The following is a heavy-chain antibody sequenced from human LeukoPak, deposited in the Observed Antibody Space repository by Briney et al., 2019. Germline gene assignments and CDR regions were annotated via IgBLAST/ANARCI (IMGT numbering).Heavy chain of an antibody. CDR3: ARDEDYMDV. CDR2: ISGSGGST. V-gene: IGHV3-23*01. Sequence: PGGSLRLSCAASGFTFSSYGMSWVRQAPGKGLEWVSAISGSGGSTYYADSVKGRFTISRDNAKNSLYLQMNSLRAEDTAVYYCARDEDYMDVWGKGTTVTVSS. CDR1: GFTFSSYG. J-gene: IGHJ6*03.